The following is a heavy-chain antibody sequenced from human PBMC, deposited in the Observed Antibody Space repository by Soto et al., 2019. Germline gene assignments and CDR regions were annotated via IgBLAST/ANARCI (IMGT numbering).Heavy chain of an antibody. Sequence: GGSLRLSCAASGFTFSSYAMHWVRQAPGKGLEYVSAISSNGGSTYYANSVKGRFTISRDNSKNTLYLQMGSLRAEDMAVYYCARGGALTTGSEVGAFDIWGQGTMVTVS. V-gene: IGHV3-64*01. J-gene: IGHJ3*02. CDR1: GFTFSSYA. CDR3: ARGGALTTGSEVGAFDI. D-gene: IGHD1-1*01. CDR2: ISSNGGST.